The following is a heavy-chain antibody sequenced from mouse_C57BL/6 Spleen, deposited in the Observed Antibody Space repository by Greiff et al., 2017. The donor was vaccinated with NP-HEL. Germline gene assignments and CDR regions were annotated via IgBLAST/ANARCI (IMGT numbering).Heavy chain of an antibody. Sequence: EVKVVESGGGLVQPGGSLSLSCAASGFTFTDYYMSWVRQPPGKALEWLGFIRNKANGYTTEYSASVKGRFTISRDNYQSILYLQMNALRAEDSATYYCARSPLWSYYFDYWGQGTTLTVSS. J-gene: IGHJ2*01. CDR2: IRNKANGYTT. CDR3: ARSPLWSYYFDY. D-gene: IGHD1-1*02. V-gene: IGHV7-3*01. CDR1: GFTFTDYY.